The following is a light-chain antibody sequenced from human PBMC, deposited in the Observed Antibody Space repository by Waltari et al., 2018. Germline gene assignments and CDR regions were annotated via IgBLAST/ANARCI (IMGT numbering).Light chain of an antibody. V-gene: IGLV2-23*02. Sequence: QSALPQPASVSGSPGQSITISCTGINSDVGNYNLVYWYQHHPGKAPKVMIYEVTKRPSGVSNRFSVSKSGNTASLTISGLQAEDEADYYCCSYAGSTTSVMFGGGTKLTVL. CDR1: NSDVGNYNL. CDR3: CSYAGSTTSVM. J-gene: IGLJ3*02. CDR2: EVT.